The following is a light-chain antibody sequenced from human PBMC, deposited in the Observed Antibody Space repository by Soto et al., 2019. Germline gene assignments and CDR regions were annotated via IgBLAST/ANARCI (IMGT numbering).Light chain of an antibody. J-gene: IGKJ1*01. CDR2: KAS. Sequence: DIQMTQSPSTLSASVGDRVTITCRASQSISTWLAWYQQKPGKAPKLLIYKASSLEGGVPSRFSGSGSGTEFTLTISSLQPDDFATYYCQQYLTRCTFGQGTKVEIK. CDR1: QSISTW. CDR3: QQYLTRCT. V-gene: IGKV1-5*03.